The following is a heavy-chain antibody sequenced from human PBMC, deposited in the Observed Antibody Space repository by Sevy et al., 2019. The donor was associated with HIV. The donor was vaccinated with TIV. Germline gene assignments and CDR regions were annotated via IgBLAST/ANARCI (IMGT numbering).Heavy chain of an antibody. CDR3: AKRSSSSWYYIGY. CDR1: GFTFSSYA. Sequence: GGSLRLSCAASGFTFSSYAMSWVRQAPGKGLEWVSAISGSGGGTYYADSVKGRFTISRDNSKNTLYLQMNSLRAEDTAVYYCAKRSSSSWYYIGYWGQGTLVTVSS. D-gene: IGHD6-13*01. J-gene: IGHJ4*02. CDR2: ISGSGGGT. V-gene: IGHV3-23*01.